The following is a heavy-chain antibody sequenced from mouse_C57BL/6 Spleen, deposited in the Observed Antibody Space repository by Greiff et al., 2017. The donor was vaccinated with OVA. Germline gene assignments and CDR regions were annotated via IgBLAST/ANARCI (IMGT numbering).Heavy chain of an antibody. J-gene: IGHJ4*01. Sequence: QVQLQQPGTELVKPGASVKLSCKASGYTFTSYWMHWVKQRPGQGLVWIGNINPSNGGTNYNEKFKSKATLTVDKSSSTAYMQLSSLSSEDSAVYYCARGIRRGDYYAMDYWGQGTSVTVSS. V-gene: IGHV1-53*01. CDR3: ARGIRRGDYYAMDY. D-gene: IGHD2-12*01. CDR1: GYTFTSYW. CDR2: INPSNGGT.